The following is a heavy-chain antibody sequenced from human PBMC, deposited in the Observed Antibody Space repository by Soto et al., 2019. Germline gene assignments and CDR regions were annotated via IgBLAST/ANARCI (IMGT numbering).Heavy chain of an antibody. CDR1: GFTFSSYA. CDR2: ISGSGGST. J-gene: IGHJ6*02. Sequence: GGSLRLSCAASGFTFSSYAMSWVRQAPGRGLEWVSAISGSGGSTYYADSVKGRFTISRDNSKNTLYLQMNSLRAEDTAVYYCAKAYYGGNPGPYYYYGMDVWGQGTTVTVSS. CDR3: AKAYYGGNPGPYYYYGMDV. D-gene: IGHD4-17*01. V-gene: IGHV3-23*01.